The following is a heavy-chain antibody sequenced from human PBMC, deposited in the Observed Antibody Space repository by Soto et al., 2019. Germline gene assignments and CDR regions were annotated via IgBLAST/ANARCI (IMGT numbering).Heavy chain of an antibody. V-gene: IGHV5-51*01. CDR2: IYPGDSDT. CDR3: ARLAVVVVPAAGEFDP. Sequence: PGESLRISCKGSGYSFTSYWIGWVRQMPGKGLEWMGIIYPGDSDTRYSPSFQGQVTISADKSISTAYLQWSSLKASDTAMYYCARLAVVVVPAAGEFDPWGQGTLVTVSS. CDR1: GYSFTSYW. D-gene: IGHD2-2*01. J-gene: IGHJ5*02.